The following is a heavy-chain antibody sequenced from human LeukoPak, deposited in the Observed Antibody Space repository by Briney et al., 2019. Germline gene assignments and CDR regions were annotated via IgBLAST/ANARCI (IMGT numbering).Heavy chain of an antibody. D-gene: IGHD3-22*01. V-gene: IGHV3-23*01. Sequence: GGSLRFSCAVSGITLSNYDMSWVRQAPGKGLEWVAGISDSGGRTNYADSVKGRFTISRDNPKNTLYLQMNSLRAEDTAVYFCAKRGVVIRVILVGFHKEAYYFDSWGQGALVTVSS. J-gene: IGHJ4*02. CDR2: ISDSGGRT. CDR3: AKRGVVIRVILVGFHKEAYYFDS. CDR1: GITLSNYD.